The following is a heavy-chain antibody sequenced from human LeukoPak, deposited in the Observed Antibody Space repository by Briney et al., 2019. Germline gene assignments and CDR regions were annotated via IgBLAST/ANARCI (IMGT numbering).Heavy chain of an antibody. D-gene: IGHD1-26*01. CDR2: ITASGTAM. Sequence: TGGSLRLSCAASGFTFSSYGMNWVRQAPGKGLEWVSHITASGTAMFYADSVKGRFTISRDNAKNSLYLQMNSLRDEDTAVYYCASSGSYRSDYWGQGTLVTVSS. CDR3: ASSGSYRSDY. CDR1: GFTFSSYG. V-gene: IGHV3-48*02. J-gene: IGHJ4*02.